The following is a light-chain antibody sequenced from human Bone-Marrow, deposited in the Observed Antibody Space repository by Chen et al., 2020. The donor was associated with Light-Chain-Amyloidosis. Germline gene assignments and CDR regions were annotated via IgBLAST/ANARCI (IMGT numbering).Light chain of an antibody. CDR1: SSDVGGYNY. Sequence: QSALTQPASVSGSPGQSITISCTGTSSDVGGYNYVSWYQQHPGKAPKLMIYDVSNRPSGVSNRYSGSTSGNTASLTISGLQAEDEADYYCSSYTSSSTPNWVFGGGTKLTVL. V-gene: IGLV2-14*01. CDR2: DVS. CDR3: SSYTSSSTPNWV. J-gene: IGLJ3*02.